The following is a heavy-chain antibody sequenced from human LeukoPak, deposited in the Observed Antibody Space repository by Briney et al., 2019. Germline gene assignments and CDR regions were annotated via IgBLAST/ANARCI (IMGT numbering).Heavy chain of an antibody. CDR3: ARDPYSGSYGNYYYYFMDV. Sequence: GGSLILSCAASGFTFDDSGMSWVRPAPGKVLEWVSGIHWIGGRTCYADSVKGRFTISRDNAKNSLYLQMNSLRAEDTSVYYCARDPYSGSYGNYYYYFMDVWGKGTTVTISS. CDR1: GFTFDDSG. CDR2: IHWIGGRT. D-gene: IGHD1-26*01. J-gene: IGHJ6*03. V-gene: IGHV3-20*04.